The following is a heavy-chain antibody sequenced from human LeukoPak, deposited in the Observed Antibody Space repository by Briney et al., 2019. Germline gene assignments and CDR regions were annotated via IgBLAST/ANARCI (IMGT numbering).Heavy chain of an antibody. J-gene: IGHJ4*02. CDR2: IFGSGGSP. D-gene: IGHD5-18*01. Sequence: GGSMRLSCEASGFTFGSFAMYWVRQAPGKGLDWIAGIFGSGGSPHYADSVKGRFTISRDNSKNTVYLQINSLRAEDTAVYYCGKTTAGYSSGQKPAWPVDYWGQGTLVTVSS. V-gene: IGHV3-23*01. CDR1: GFTFGSFA. CDR3: GKTTAGYSSGQKPAWPVDY.